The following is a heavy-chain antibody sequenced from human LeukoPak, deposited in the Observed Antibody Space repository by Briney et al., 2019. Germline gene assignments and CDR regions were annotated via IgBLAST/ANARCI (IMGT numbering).Heavy chain of an antibody. CDR3: ARDRRYYDFWSGYSKTEYGMDV. CDR2: INPSGGST. D-gene: IGHD3-3*01. V-gene: IGHV1-46*01. Sequence: ASVKVSCKASGYTFTSYYMHWVRQAPGQGLDWMGIINPSGGSTSYAQKFQGRVTMTRDTSTSTVYMELSSLRSEDTAVYYCARDRRYYDFWSGYSKTEYGMDVWGQGTTVTVSS. J-gene: IGHJ6*02. CDR1: GYTFTSYY.